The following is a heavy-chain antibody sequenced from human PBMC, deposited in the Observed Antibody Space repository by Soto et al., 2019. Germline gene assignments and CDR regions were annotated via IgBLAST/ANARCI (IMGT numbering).Heavy chain of an antibody. V-gene: IGHV4-34*01. CDR3: ARARGYYYYYGMDV. J-gene: IGHJ6*02. CDR2: INHSGST. CDR1: GGSFSGYY. Sequence: PSETLSLTCAVYGGSFSGYYWSWIRQPPGKGLEWIGEINHSGSTNYNPSLKSRVTISVDTSKNQFSLKLSSVTAADTAVYYCARARGYYYYYGMDVWGQGTTVTVSS.